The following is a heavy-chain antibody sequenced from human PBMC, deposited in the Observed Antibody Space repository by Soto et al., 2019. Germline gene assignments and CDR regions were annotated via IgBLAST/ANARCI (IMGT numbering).Heavy chain of an antibody. CDR2: VSYDGSTE. V-gene: IGHV3-30*03. Sequence: QVQLVESGGGVVQPGRSLRVSCAASGFTFSNFAMHWVRQAPGKGLEWVSTVSYDGSTEHYADSLKGRFTISRDNSKNTLYMQMDSLRAEDTALYYCARRIPLAGPYGVFDIWGQGKMVTVSS. D-gene: IGHD6-13*01. J-gene: IGHJ3*02. CDR3: ARRIPLAGPYGVFDI. CDR1: GFTFSNFA.